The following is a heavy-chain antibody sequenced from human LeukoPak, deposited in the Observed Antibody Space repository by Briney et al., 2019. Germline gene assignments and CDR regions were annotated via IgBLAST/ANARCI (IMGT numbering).Heavy chain of an antibody. J-gene: IGHJ6*02. V-gene: IGHV3-21*01. Sequence: GGSLRLSCAASGFTFSSYSMNWVRQAPGKGLEWVSSISSSSSYIYYADSVKGRFTISRGNAKNSLYLQMNSLRAEDTAVYYCASTSGSYPYGMDVWGQGTTVTVSS. CDR3: ASTSGSYPYGMDV. CDR2: ISSSSSYI. D-gene: IGHD1-26*01. CDR1: GFTFSSYS.